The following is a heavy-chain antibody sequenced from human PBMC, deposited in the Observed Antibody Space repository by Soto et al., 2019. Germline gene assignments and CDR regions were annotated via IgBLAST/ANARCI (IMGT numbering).Heavy chain of an antibody. J-gene: IGHJ3*02. V-gene: IGHV1-46*01. CDR2: INPSGDST. CDR3: ARGPQIIYDFWSGYYRGAFDI. Sequence: ASVKVSCKASGYTFTIYYIYWVRQAPGQGLEWMGIINPSGDSTSYAQKFQGRLTMARDTSTTTVYMELSSLRPEDTAVYYCARGPQIIYDFWSGYYRGAFDIWGQGIMVTVSS. CDR1: GYTFTIYY. D-gene: IGHD3-3*01.